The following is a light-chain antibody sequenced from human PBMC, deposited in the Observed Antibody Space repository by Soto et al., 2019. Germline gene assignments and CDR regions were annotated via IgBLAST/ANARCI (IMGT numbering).Light chain of an antibody. V-gene: IGKV3-15*01. J-gene: IGKJ1*01. CDR2: GAS. Sequence: GLTQSPATLSLSPGEGATLSCRASQNVATNLAWYQQRPGQAPRLLIYGASKRAIGLPARFSGSGSGTEFTLTITSLQSEDFAVYYCQQYNNWPQTFGQGTKLDI. CDR3: QQYNNWPQT. CDR1: QNVATN.